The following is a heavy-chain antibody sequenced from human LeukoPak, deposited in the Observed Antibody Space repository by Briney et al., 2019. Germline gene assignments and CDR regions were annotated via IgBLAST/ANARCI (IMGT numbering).Heavy chain of an antibody. V-gene: IGHV4-59*08. D-gene: IGHD2/OR15-2a*01. CDR1: GGSISSYY. CDR3: ARRSPFDWYFDL. J-gene: IGHJ2*01. Sequence: SETLSLTCSVSGGSISSYYWSWIRQPPGKGLEWIGYIYYRGSINYNPSLKSRVTISVDTSKKQFSLKLSSVTAADTAVYYCARRSPFDWYFDLWGRGTLVTVSS. CDR2: IYYRGSI.